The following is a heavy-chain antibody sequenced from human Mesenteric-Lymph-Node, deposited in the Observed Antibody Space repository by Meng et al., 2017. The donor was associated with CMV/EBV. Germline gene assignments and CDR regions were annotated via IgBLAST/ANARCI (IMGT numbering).Heavy chain of an antibody. D-gene: IGHD2-2*01. J-gene: IGHJ4*02. CDR2: INSDGSST. CDR3: TRVSCSSTSCSTIDY. Sequence: GESLKISCAVSGFTFSNAWMTWVRQAPGKGLVWVSRINSDGSSTSYADSVKGRFSSSRDNAKNTLYLQMNSLRAEDTAVYYCTRVSCSSTSCSTIDYWGQGTLVTVSS. CDR1: GFTFSNAW. V-gene: IGHV3-74*01.